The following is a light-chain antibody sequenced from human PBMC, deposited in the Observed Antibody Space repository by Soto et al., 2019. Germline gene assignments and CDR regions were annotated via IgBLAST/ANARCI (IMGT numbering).Light chain of an antibody. CDR3: QHYGSSPRT. Sequence: EIVLTQSPGTLSLSPGERATLSCRASQSVSSSYLAWYQQKPGQPPRLLIYGASSRATGIPDRFTGSGSGTDFTLTISRLEPEDFAVHYCQHYGSSPRTFGQGTRVEIK. CDR1: QSVSSSY. V-gene: IGKV3-20*01. CDR2: GAS. J-gene: IGKJ1*01.